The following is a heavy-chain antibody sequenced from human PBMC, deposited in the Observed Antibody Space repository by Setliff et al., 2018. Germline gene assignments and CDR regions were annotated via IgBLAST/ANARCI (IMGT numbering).Heavy chain of an antibody. J-gene: IGHJ3*02. Sequence: ASVKVSCKASGYTFISYCSSWVRQAPGQGLEWMGWISAYNGNTNYAQKLQGRVTMTTDTSTSTAYMELRSLRSDDTAVYYCARVRFHCSSTSCYLDAFDIWGQGTMVTVSS. V-gene: IGHV1-18*01. CDR2: ISAYNGNT. CDR3: ARVRFHCSSTSCYLDAFDI. D-gene: IGHD2-2*01. CDR1: GYTFISYC.